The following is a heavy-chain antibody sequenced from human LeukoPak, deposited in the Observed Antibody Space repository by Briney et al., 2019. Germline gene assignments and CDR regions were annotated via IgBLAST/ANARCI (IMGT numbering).Heavy chain of an antibody. CDR1: SGSFSGYY. V-gene: IGHV4-34*01. CDR2: INHSGST. Sequence: QPSETLSLTCAVYSGSFSGYYWSWIRQPPGKGLEWIGEINHSGSTNYNPSLKSRVTISVDTSKNQFSLKLSSVTAADTAVYYCARGLVLLWFGEPRNHRFDPWGQGTLVTVSS. D-gene: IGHD3-10*01. J-gene: IGHJ5*02. CDR3: ARGLVLLWFGEPRNHRFDP.